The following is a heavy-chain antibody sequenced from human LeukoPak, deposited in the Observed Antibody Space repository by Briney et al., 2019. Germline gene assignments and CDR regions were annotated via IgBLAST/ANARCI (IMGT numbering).Heavy chain of an antibody. CDR1: GGSISSGSYY. D-gene: IGHD4-11*01. Sequence: PSQTLSLTCTVSGGSISSGSYYWSWIRQPAGKGLEWIGRIYTSGSTNYNPSLKSRVTISVDKSNNQFSLNLSSVTAADTAVYYCAKSNAWDWFDPWGQGTLATVSS. CDR3: AKSNAWDWFDP. V-gene: IGHV4-61*02. J-gene: IGHJ5*02. CDR2: IYTSGST.